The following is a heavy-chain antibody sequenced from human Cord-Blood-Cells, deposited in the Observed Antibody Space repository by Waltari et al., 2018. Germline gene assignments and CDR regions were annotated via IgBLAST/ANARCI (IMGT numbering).Heavy chain of an antibody. Sequence: QVQLVESGGGVVQPGRSLRLSCAASGFTFSRYAMHWVRQAPGKGLEWVAVISYDGSNKYYADSVKGRFTISRDNSKNTLYLQMNSLRAEDTAVYYCARQIGSSHDYWGQGTLVTVSS. CDR2: ISYDGSNK. CDR1: GFTFSRYA. J-gene: IGHJ4*02. CDR3: ARQIGSSHDY. V-gene: IGHV3-30*04. D-gene: IGHD6-13*01.